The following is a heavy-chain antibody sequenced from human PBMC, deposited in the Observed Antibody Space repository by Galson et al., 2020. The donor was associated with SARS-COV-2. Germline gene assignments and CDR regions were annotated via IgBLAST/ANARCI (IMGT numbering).Heavy chain of an antibody. CDR2: ISYDGSNK. CDR1: GFTFSSYG. V-gene: IGHV3-30*03. J-gene: IGHJ6*02. Sequence: GESLKISCAASGFTFSSYGMHWVRQAPGKGLEWVAVISYDGSNKYYADSVKGRFTITRDNSKNTWYLQRNSLRAEETVVYYGAREMKRGQWLVGVLHYYYGMDVWAKGPRSPSP. CDR3: AREMKRGQWLVGVLHYYYGMDV. D-gene: IGHD6-19*01.